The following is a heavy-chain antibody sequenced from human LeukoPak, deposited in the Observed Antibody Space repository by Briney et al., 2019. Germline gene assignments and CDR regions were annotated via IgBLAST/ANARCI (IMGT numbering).Heavy chain of an antibody. J-gene: IGHJ4*02. V-gene: IGHV1-18*01. CDR3: ARVSGYYYDSSGYCGY. CDR2: ISAYNGNT. CDR1: GYTFTSYA. Sequence: ASVKVSCKASGYTFTSYAISWVRQAPGQGLEWMGWISAYNGNTNYAQKLQGRVTMTTDTSTSTAYMELRSLRSDDTAVYYCARVSGYYYDSSGYCGYWGQGTLVTVSS. D-gene: IGHD3-22*01.